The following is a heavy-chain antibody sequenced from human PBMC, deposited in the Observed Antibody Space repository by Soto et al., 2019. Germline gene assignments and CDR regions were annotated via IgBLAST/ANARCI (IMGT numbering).Heavy chain of an antibody. CDR1: GYTFTSYG. J-gene: IGHJ5*02. CDR3: ARGPRGSFKDWFDP. Sequence: QVQLVQSGAEVTKPGASVKVSCKASGYTFTSYGINWVRQAPGQGLEWMGWISAYNGNTNYAQKLQGRVTMTTDTSTNTAYMELRSLRADDTAVYYCARGPRGSFKDWFDPWGQGTLVTVSS. V-gene: IGHV1-18*01. CDR2: ISAYNGNT. D-gene: IGHD1-26*01.